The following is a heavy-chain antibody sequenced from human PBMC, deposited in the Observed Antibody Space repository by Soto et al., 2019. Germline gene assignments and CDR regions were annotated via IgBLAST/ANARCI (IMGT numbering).Heavy chain of an antibody. Sequence: EVQLLESGGGLVQPGGSLRLSCAASGFTFSSQTMSWVRQAPGKGLEWVSVISSSGSTSYTDSVEGRFTISKDSSKNTVYLQMNSLRADDTAVYYCARGGTSTTYWGLFYNWGQGTLVTVSS. V-gene: IGHV3-23*01. CDR2: ISSSGST. D-gene: IGHD7-27*01. CDR3: ARGGTSTTYWGLFYN. CDR1: GFTFSSQT. J-gene: IGHJ4*02.